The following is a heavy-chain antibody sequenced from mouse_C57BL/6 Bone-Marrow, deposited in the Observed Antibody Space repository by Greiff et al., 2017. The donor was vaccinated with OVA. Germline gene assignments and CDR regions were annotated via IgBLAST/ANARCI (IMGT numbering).Heavy chain of an antibody. CDR1: GFTFTDYY. CDR3: ARTYPYYFDY. V-gene: IGHV7-3*01. D-gene: IGHD5-1*01. CDR2: IRNKANGYTT. Sequence: EVMLVESGGGLVQPGGSLSLSCAASGFTFTDYYMSWVRQPPGKALEWLGFIRNKANGYTTEYSASVKGRFTISRDNSQSILYLQMNALRAEDSATYYCARTYPYYFDYWGQGTTLTVSS. J-gene: IGHJ2*01.